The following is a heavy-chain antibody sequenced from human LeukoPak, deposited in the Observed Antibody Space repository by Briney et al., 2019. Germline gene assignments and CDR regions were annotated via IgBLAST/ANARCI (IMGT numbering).Heavy chain of an antibody. V-gene: IGHV3-48*01. CDR2: ISSSSNTI. CDR3: ARDLYSSSWFAFDY. J-gene: IGHJ4*02. Sequence: GGSLRLSCAASGFTFSSYSMNWVRQAPGKGLEWVSYISSSSNTIYYADSVKGRFAISRDNAKNSQYLQMNSLRAEDAAVYYCARDLYSSSWFAFDYWGQGTLVTVSS. D-gene: IGHD6-13*01. CDR1: GFTFSSYS.